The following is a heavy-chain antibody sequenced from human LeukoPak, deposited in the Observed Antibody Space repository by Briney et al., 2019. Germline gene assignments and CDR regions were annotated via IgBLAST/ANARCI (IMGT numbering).Heavy chain of an antibody. CDR3: ARHRGGWDAFDI. V-gene: IGHV4-39*01. CDR2: VDYSGST. CDR1: GGSIFIGSYY. Sequence: SETLSLTCTVSGGSIFIGSYYWGWIRQPPGKGLEWIGSVDYSGSTYYSPSLKSRVTVSVDTSKNQFSLKLSFVTAADTAVYYCARHRGGWDAFDIWGQGTVVPVSS. J-gene: IGHJ3*02.